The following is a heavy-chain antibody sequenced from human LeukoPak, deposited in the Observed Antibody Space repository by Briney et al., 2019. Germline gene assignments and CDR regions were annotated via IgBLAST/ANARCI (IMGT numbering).Heavy chain of an antibody. CDR1: GGSISSSSYS. V-gene: IGHV4-30-2*01. D-gene: IGHD5-12*01. Sequence: PSETLSLTCAVSGGSISSSSYSWSWIRQPPGQGLEWIGYIYRSGSTYYKSSLRSRVTISVDRPKNQFSLKLNSVTAADTAVYYCARGSTSGVATSFDYWGQGTLVTVSS. J-gene: IGHJ4*02. CDR2: IYRSGST. CDR3: ARGSTSGVATSFDY.